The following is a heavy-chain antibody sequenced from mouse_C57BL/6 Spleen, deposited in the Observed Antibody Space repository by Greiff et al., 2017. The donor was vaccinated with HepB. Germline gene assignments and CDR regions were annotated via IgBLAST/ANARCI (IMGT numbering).Heavy chain of an antibody. CDR3: ATCESYDYRYFDV. CDR1: GYTFTDYY. D-gene: IGHD2-3*01. J-gene: IGHJ1*03. CDR2: INPYNGGT. V-gene: IGHV1-26*01. Sequence: EVQLVESGPELVKPGASVKISCKASGYTFTDYYMNWVKQSHGKSLEWIGVINPYNGGTSYNQKFKGKATLTVDKSSSTAYMELRSLTSEDSAVYYCATCESYDYRYFDVWGKGTTVTVSS.